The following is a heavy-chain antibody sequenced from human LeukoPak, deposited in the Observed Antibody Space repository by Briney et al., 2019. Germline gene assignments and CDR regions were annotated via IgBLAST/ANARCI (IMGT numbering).Heavy chain of an antibody. CDR1: GFNFSNYG. D-gene: IGHD5/OR15-5a*01. CDR3: VKEVDTYSVLYYLNG. CDR2: IWYDGTNK. V-gene: IGHV3-33*06. J-gene: IGHJ6*03. Sequence: GGSLRLSCAASGFNFSNYGMHWVRQAPGKGLEWVAVIWYDGTNKYYADSVKGRFTISRDNSKNTLSVEMISLRVEDTAVYYCVKEVDTYSVLYYLNGWGKGTTVTVTS.